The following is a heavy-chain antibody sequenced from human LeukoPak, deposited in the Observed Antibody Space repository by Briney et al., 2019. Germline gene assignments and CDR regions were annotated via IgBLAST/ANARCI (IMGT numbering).Heavy chain of an antibody. V-gene: IGHV3-11*01. Sequence: GGSLRLSCAASGFTFSDYYMSWIRQAPGKGLEWVSYITVSGSTIYYADSVKGRFTISRDNAKNSLYLQMNSLRAEDTAVYYCARDRGIVAVPPTTAYYMDVWGKGTTVTVSS. CDR3: ARDRGIVAVPPTTAYYMDV. CDR1: GFTFSDYY. D-gene: IGHD2-2*01. CDR2: ITVSGSTI. J-gene: IGHJ6*03.